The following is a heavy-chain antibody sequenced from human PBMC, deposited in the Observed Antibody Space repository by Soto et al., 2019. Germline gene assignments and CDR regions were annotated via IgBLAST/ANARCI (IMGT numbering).Heavy chain of an antibody. CDR1: GGSISSYY. J-gene: IGHJ4*02. CDR3: ARGVLSGSYYGAGYFDY. Sequence: LSLTCTVSGGSISSYYWSWIRQPAGKGLEWIGRIYTSGSTNYNPSLKSRVTMSVDTSKNQFSLKLSSVTAADTAVYYCARGVLSGSYYGAGYFDYWGQGTLVTVSS. V-gene: IGHV4-4*07. CDR2: IYTSGST. D-gene: IGHD1-26*01.